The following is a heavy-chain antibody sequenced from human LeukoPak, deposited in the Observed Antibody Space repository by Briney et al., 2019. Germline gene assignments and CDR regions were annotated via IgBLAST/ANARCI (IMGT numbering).Heavy chain of an antibody. D-gene: IGHD2-2*01. CDR3: ARSYCSSTSCLNYFDY. J-gene: IGHJ4*02. CDR1: GGTFSSYA. V-gene: IGHV1-69*04. CDR2: IIPTLGIA. Sequence: ASVKVSCKASGGTFSSYAISWVRQAPGQGLEWMGRIIPTLGIANYAQKFQGRVTITADKSTSTAYMELGSLRSEDTAVYYCARSYCSSTSCLNYFDYWGQGTLVTVSS.